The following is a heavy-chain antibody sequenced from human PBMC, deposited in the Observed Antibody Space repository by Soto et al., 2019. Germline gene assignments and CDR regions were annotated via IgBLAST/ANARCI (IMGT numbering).Heavy chain of an antibody. V-gene: IGHV3-9*01. Sequence: PGGSLRLSCTVSGFMFEDFAMHWVRQAPGQGLEWVSGINWNGVNKGYAESVLGRFTISRDNAKKSLYLDMNYLRPEDTALYFCAKDVDRLGELWGYFRSWGQRTIVTASS. CDR1: GFMFEDFA. J-gene: IGHJ4*02. CDR2: INWNGVNK. CDR3: AKDVDRLGELWGYFRS. D-gene: IGHD3-16*01.